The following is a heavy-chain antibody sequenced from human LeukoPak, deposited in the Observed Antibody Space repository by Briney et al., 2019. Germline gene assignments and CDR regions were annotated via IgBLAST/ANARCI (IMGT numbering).Heavy chain of an antibody. CDR3: ARTGGGPDQADFDF. CDR2: IHHGGNT. D-gene: IGHD3-16*01. CDR1: NYSIDTDYF. J-gene: IGHJ4*02. Sequence: SETLSLTCAVSNYSIDTDYFWGWIRQPPGKGLEWIANIHHGGNTNYNPSFKSRVTISVGTSKNQFSLKLTSVTAADTAVYYCARTGGGPDQADFDFWGQGTLVTVSS. V-gene: IGHV4-38-2*01.